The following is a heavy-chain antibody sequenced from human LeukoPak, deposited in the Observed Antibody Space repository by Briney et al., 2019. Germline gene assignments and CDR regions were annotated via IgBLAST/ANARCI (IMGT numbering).Heavy chain of an antibody. Sequence: GESLKISCKGSGYSFTTYWIAWVRQMPGKGLEWMGVIYPGDSDTRYSPSFQGQVTLSADKSISTAYLQWSSLKASDTAIYYCARALVGAASLSYWGQGTLVTVSS. CDR1: GYSFTTYW. V-gene: IGHV5-51*01. D-gene: IGHD1-26*01. J-gene: IGHJ4*02. CDR3: ARALVGAASLSY. CDR2: IYPGDSDT.